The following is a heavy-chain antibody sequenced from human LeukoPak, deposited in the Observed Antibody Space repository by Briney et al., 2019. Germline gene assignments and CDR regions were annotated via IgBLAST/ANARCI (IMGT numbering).Heavy chain of an antibody. CDR1: GFTFSSYA. Sequence: PGGSLRLSCAASGFTFSSYAMSWVRQAPGKGLEWVSAISGSGGSTYYADSVKGRFTISRDNSKNTLYLQMNSLRAEDTAVYYCARDLRGIAAAGYYFDYWGQGTLVTVSS. J-gene: IGHJ4*02. D-gene: IGHD6-13*01. CDR3: ARDLRGIAAAGYYFDY. CDR2: ISGSGGST. V-gene: IGHV3-23*01.